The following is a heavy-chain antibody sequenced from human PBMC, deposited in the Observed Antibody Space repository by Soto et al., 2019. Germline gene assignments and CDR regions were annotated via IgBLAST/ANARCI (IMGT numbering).Heavy chain of an antibody. Sequence: EVQLVETGGGLVQPGGSLRLSCAASGFTFSSYSMNWVRQAPGKGLEWVSYISSSSSTIYYADSVKGRFTISRDNAKNSLYLQMNSLRDEDTAVYYCARQNYADSLTWFDPWGQGTLVTVPS. D-gene: IGHD4-17*01. J-gene: IGHJ5*02. CDR1: GFTFSSYS. V-gene: IGHV3-48*02. CDR2: ISSSSSTI. CDR3: ARQNYADSLTWFDP.